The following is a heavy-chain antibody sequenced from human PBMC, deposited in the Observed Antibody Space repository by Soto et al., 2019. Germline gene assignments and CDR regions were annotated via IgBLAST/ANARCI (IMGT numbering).Heavy chain of an antibody. V-gene: IGHV3-74*01. CDR3: ARDRDPRGYSSYDSYDFDA. CDR1: GFTLSRYW. Sequence: GGSLRLSCAASGFTLSRYWMHWVRQAPGKGLVWVSRINSDGSSTSYADSVKGRFTISRDNAKNTLYLQMNSLRAEDTAVYYCARDRDPRGYSSYDSYDFDAWGQGTLVTVSS. CDR2: INSDGSST. J-gene: IGHJ4*02. D-gene: IGHD5-12*01.